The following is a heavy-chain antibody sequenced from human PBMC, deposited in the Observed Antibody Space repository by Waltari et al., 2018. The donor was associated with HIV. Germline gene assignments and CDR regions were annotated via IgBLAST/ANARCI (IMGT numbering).Heavy chain of an antibody. CDR1: GYDFTTHW. CDR3: ARRGNNYGDAFDI. Sequence: EVQLVQSGAEVKQPGESLTISCKASGYDFTTHWIGWVGQMPGKGLECMGLIYPSDSDTKYSPSFQGQVTLSADKSINTAYLHWSSLKAPDTAIYYCARRGNNYGDAFDIWGQGTMVNVS. V-gene: IGHV5-51*03. CDR2: IYPSDSDT. D-gene: IGHD4-17*01. J-gene: IGHJ3*02.